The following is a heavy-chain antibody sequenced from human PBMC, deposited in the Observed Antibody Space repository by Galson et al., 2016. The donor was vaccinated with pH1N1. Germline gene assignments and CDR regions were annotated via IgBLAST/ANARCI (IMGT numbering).Heavy chain of an antibody. D-gene: IGHD1-26*01. J-gene: IGHJ4*03. CDR1: GFTFSTYG. Sequence: SLRLSCAASGFTFSTYGMHWVRQAPGKGLEWVAFIRYDRSDTYYADFVKGRFTISRDNSRNTLYLQMNSLRGDDTAMYYCAKDLGGKYVKYFDYWGQGTTVTVSS. V-gene: IGHV3-30*02. CDR3: AKDLGGKYVKYFDY. CDR2: IRYDRSDT.